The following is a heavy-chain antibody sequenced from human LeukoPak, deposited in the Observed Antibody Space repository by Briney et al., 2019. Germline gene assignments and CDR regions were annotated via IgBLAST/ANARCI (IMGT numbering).Heavy chain of an antibody. Sequence: SETLSLTCTVSGGSISSYYWSWIRQPAGKGLEWIGRIYTSGSTNYNPSLQSRVTMSVDTSKNQFSLKLSSVTAADTAVYYCAREVVAAAGSYYFDYWGQGTLVTVSS. CDR2: IYTSGST. CDR1: GGSISSYY. J-gene: IGHJ4*02. D-gene: IGHD6-13*01. V-gene: IGHV4-4*07. CDR3: AREVVAAAGSYYFDY.